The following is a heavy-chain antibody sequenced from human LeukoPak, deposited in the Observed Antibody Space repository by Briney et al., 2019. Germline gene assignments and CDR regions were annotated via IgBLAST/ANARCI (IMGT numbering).Heavy chain of an antibody. CDR3: AREERVGATHPDY. V-gene: IGHV1-2*02. J-gene: IGHJ4*02. CDR2: INPNSGGT. CDR1: GYTFTSYY. D-gene: IGHD1-26*01. Sequence: ASVKVSCKASGYTFTSYYMHWVRQAPGQGLEWMGWINPNSGGTNYAQKFQGRVTMTRDTSISTAYMELSRLRSDDTAVYYCAREERVGATHPDYWGQGTLVTVSS.